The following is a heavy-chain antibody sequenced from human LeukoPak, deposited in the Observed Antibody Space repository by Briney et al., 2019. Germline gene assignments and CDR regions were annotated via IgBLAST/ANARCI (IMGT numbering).Heavy chain of an antibody. D-gene: IGHD2-15*01. V-gene: IGHV3-11*04. Sequence: KPGGSLRLSCAASGFTFSDYYMSWIRQAPGKGLEWVSYISSSGSTIYYADSVKGRFTISRDNAKNSLYLQMNSLRAEDTAVYYCARVRLYAYSNEAFDYWGQGTPVTVSS. CDR2: ISSSGSTI. CDR1: GFTFSDYY. J-gene: IGHJ4*02. CDR3: ARVRLYAYSNEAFDY.